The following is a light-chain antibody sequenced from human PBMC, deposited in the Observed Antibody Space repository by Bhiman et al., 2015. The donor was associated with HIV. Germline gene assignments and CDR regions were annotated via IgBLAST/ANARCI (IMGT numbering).Light chain of an antibody. CDR1: NIGSKS. Sequence: SYELTQPPSVSVAPGKTATITCGENNIGSKSVHWYQQKPGQAPVLVIYYDSDRPSGIPERFSGSNSGNTATLTISGVEAGDEADYYCQVWESSSDRMVFGGGTKLTVL. V-gene: IGLV3-21*01. CDR2: YDS. CDR3: QVWESSSDRMV. J-gene: IGLJ2*01.